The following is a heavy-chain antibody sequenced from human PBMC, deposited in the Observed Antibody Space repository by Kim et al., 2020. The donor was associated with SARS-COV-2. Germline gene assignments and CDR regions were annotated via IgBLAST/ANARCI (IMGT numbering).Heavy chain of an antibody. J-gene: IGHJ6*02. CDR3: AGTPSITMVRGYGMDV. V-gene: IGHV1-2*06. D-gene: IGHD3-10*01. CDR1: GYTFTGYY. CDR2: INPNSGGT. Sequence: ASVKVSCKASGYTFTGYYMHWVRQAPGQGLEWMGRINPNSGGTNYAQKFQGRVTMTRDTSISTAYMELSRLRSDDTAVYYCAGTPSITMVRGYGMDVWGQGTTVTVSS.